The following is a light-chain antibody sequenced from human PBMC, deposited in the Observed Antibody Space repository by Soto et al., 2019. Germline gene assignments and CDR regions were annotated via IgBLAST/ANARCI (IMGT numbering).Light chain of an antibody. V-gene: IGKV1-5*01. CDR1: QSISSW. CDR3: QQYNRYPLT. Sequence: DIQMTQSPSTLSASVGDRVTITCRASQSISSWLAWYQQKPGKAPKLLIYDASSLESGVPSRFSGSGSGTEFTLTISSLQPDDFATYYCQQYNRYPLTFGGRTKVDIK. J-gene: IGKJ4*01. CDR2: DAS.